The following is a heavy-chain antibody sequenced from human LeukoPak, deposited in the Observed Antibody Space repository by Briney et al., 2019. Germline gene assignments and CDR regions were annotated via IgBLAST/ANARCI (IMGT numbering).Heavy chain of an antibody. V-gene: IGHV3-23*01. CDR1: GFTFSSYT. CDR3: AKDGGLWVSAHWGDS. CDR2: ITTSDGNT. J-gene: IGHJ4*02. D-gene: IGHD7-27*01. Sequence: GGSLRLSCAASGFTFSSYTMSWVRQAPGKGLEWVSTITTSDGNTYYADSVKGRFTVSRDNSKNTLFLQMNSLRAEDTAVYYCAKDGGLWVSAHWGDSWGRGALVTVSS.